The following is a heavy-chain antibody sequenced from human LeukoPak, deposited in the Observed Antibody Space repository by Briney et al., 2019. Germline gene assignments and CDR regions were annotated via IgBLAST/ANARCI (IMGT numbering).Heavy chain of an antibody. Sequence: GASVKVSCKASGGTFSSYAISWVRQATGQGLEWMGWMNPSSGNTGYAQKFQGRVTITRNTSIRTAYMELSSLRSEDTAVYYCARAPAGGWYYYYYYMDVWGKGTTVTVSS. CDR1: GGTFSSYA. CDR2: MNPSSGNT. D-gene: IGHD6-19*01. CDR3: ARAPAGGWYYYYYYMDV. V-gene: IGHV1-8*03. J-gene: IGHJ6*03.